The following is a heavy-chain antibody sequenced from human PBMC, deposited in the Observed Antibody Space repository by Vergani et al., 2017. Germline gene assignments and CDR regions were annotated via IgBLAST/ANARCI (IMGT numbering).Heavy chain of an antibody. J-gene: IGHJ4*02. CDR2: IYYSGST. CDR3: ARDRGGWLLLDY. CDR1: GGSISSYY. D-gene: IGHD3-22*01. V-gene: IGHV4-59*01. Sequence: QVQLQESGPGLVKPSETLSLTCTVSGGSISSYYWSWIRQPPGKGLEWIGYIYYSGSTNYNPSLKSRVTISVDTSKNQFSLKLSSVTAADTAVYYCARDRGGWLLLDYWGQGTLVTVSS.